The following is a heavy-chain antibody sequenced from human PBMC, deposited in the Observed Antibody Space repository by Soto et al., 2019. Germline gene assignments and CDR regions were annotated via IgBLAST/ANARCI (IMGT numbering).Heavy chain of an antibody. V-gene: IGHV6-1*01. Sequence: SQTLPLTYAIPGDRVSSNSASRYWIRQTPSRGLEWLGRTYYRSKWYNDYAVSVKSRITINPDTSKNQFSLQLNSVTPEDTAVYYCARDLSSGWYCYYGMDVWGQATTVTV. CDR2: TYYRSKWYN. J-gene: IGHJ6*02. CDR3: ARDLSSGWYCYYGMDV. CDR1: GDRVSSNSAS. D-gene: IGHD6-19*01.